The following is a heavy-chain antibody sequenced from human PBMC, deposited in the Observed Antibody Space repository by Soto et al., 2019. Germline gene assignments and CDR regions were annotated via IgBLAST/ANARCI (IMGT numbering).Heavy chain of an antibody. J-gene: IGHJ2*01. CDR3: ATKLGDGYIRYWYFDL. CDR1: GGTFSSYT. Sequence: QVQLVQSGAEVKKPGSSVKVSCKASGGTFSSYTISWVRQAPGQGLEWMGRIIPILGIANYAQKFQGRVTITAEKSTSTAYMELSSLRSEETAVYYCATKLGDGYIRYWYFDLWGRGTLVTVSS. D-gene: IGHD5-12*01. V-gene: IGHV1-69*02. CDR2: IIPILGIA.